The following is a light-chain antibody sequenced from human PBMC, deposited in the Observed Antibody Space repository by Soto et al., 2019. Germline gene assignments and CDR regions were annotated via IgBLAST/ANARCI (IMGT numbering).Light chain of an antibody. Sequence: DIQMTQSPSSLSASVGDRVTITCRASQSISSYLNWYQQKPGKAPKRLIYAASSLQCGVPSRFSGSGSGTDFTLTISSLQPEDFATYYCQQSYSTPPNTFGQGTKLEIK. CDR3: QQSYSTPPNT. CDR1: QSISSY. J-gene: IGKJ2*01. V-gene: IGKV1-39*01. CDR2: AAS.